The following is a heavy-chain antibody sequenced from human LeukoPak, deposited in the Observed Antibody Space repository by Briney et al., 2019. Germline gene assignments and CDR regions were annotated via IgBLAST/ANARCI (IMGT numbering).Heavy chain of an antibody. CDR3: AGTYYYDSSGYTFDY. J-gene: IGHJ4*02. Sequence: SETLSLTCTVSGGSISSYYWSWIRQPAGKGLEWIGRICTSGSTTYNPSLKSRVTMSVDTSKNPFSLKLSSVTAADTAVYYCAGTYYYDSSGYTFDYWGQGTLVTVSS. CDR1: GGSISSYY. D-gene: IGHD3-22*01. V-gene: IGHV4-4*07. CDR2: ICTSGST.